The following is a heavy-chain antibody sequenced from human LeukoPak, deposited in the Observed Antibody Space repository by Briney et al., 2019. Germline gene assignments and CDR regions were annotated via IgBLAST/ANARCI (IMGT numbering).Heavy chain of an antibody. D-gene: IGHD6-13*01. Sequence: GGSPRLSCAASGFTVSSCGMSWVRQAPGKGLEWVSAISGSGGSTYYADSVKGRFPISRDNSKNTLYLQMNSLRAEDTAVYYCAKRASPYSSNNGPTDYWGQGDLVTVSS. CDR1: GFTVSSCG. J-gene: IGHJ4*02. CDR3: AKRASPYSSNNGPTDY. CDR2: ISGSGGST. V-gene: IGHV3-23*01.